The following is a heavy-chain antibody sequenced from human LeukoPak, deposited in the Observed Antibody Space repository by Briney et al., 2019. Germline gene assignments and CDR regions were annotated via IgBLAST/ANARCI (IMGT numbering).Heavy chain of an antibody. D-gene: IGHD3-22*01. CDR1: GFTFSSYG. CDR3: AKALIYDSSGYYGSPPAYFDY. CDR2: ISGSGGST. V-gene: IGHV3-23*01. J-gene: IGHJ4*02. Sequence: PGGTLRLSCAASGFTFSSYGMSWVRQAPGKGLEWVSGISGSGGSTYYADSVKGRFTISRDNSKNTLYLQMNSLRAEDTAVYYCAKALIYDSSGYYGSPPAYFDYWGQGTLVTVSS.